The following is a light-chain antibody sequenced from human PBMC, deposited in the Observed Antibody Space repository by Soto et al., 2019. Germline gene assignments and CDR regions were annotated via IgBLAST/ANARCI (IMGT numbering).Light chain of an antibody. CDR3: QYYGTSPQT. CDR1: QSVSTSA. CDR2: GAS. J-gene: IGKJ1*01. V-gene: IGKV3-20*01. Sequence: EIVLTQSPGTLSLSPGERATLSCRASQSVSTSALAWYHQKPGKPPRRLIYGASSRATGIPDRFSGSGSGTDLTLTISRLEPEDFAVYYCQYYGTSPQTFGQGTKVEIK.